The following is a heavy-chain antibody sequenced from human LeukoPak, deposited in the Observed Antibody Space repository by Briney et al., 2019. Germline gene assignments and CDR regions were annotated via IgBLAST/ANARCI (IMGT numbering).Heavy chain of an antibody. CDR3: ARLVRIVVVPAAIRYYYYGMDV. D-gene: IGHD2-2*02. J-gene: IGHJ6*02. Sequence: SETLSLTCAVYGGSFSGYYWSWSRQPPGKGLEWIGEINHSGSTNYNPSLESRVTISVDTSKNQFSLKLSSVTAADTAVYYCARLVRIVVVPAAIRYYYYGMDVWGQGTTVTVSS. CDR2: INHSGST. V-gene: IGHV4-34*01. CDR1: GGSFSGYY.